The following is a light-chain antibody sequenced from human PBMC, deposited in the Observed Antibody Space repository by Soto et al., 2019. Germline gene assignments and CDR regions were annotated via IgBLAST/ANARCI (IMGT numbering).Light chain of an antibody. Sequence: QSALTQPASVSGSPGQSITISCTGTSGDIGAYDYVSWYQQHPDKAPKLMIYEVSNRPSGVSNRFSGSKSVNTATLTISGLQADDEADYYCSSYTSSSTRVFGTGTKVTVL. CDR3: SSYTSSSTRV. V-gene: IGLV2-14*03. CDR1: SGDIGAYDY. J-gene: IGLJ1*01. CDR2: EVS.